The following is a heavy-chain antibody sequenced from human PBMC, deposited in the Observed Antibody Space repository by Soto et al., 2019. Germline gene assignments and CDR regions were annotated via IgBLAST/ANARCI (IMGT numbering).Heavy chain of an antibody. V-gene: IGHV3-53*01. D-gene: IGHD3-22*01. J-gene: IGHJ4*02. CDR1: GVTVSSNY. Sequence: EVQLVESGGGLIQPGGSLRLSCAASGVTVSSNYMSWVRQAPGKGLEWVSVIYSGGSTYYADSVKGRFTVSRDNPKNTVYLQMNSLRAEDTAVYYSARNYFDSGGGFDYWGQGTLATVSS. CDR3: ARNYFDSGGGFDY. CDR2: IYSGGST.